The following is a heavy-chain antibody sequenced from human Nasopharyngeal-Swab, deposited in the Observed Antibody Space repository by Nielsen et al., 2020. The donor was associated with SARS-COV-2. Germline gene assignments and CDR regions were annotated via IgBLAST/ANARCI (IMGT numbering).Heavy chain of an antibody. V-gene: IGHV5-51*01. CDR2: IYPGGSDT. CDR1: GYSFTSYW. J-gene: IGHJ3*02. CDR3: ASAGSGGSSLGAFDI. D-gene: IGHD2-15*01. Sequence: GESLKISCKGSGYSFTSYWIGWVRQMPGKGLEWMGIIYPGGSDTRYSPSFQGQVTISADKSISTAYLQWSSLKASDTAMYYCASAGSGGSSLGAFDIWGQGTMVTVSS.